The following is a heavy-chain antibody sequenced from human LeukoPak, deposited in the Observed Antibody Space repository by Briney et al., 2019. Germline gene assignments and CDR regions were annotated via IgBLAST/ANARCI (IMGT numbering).Heavy chain of an antibody. CDR1: GGSISSSSYY. Sequence: RPSETLSLTCTVSGGSISSSSYYWGWIRQPPGKGLEWIGSIYYSGSTYYNPSLKSRVTISVDTSKNQFSLKLSSVTAADTAVYYCARGMLLWFGDTRLNWFDPWGQGTLVTVSS. CDR2: IYYSGST. J-gene: IGHJ5*02. CDR3: ARGMLLWFGDTRLNWFDP. V-gene: IGHV4-39*07. D-gene: IGHD3-10*01.